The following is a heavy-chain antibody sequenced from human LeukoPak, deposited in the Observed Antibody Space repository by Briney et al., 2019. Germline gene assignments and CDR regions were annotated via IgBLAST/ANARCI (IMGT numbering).Heavy chain of an antibody. J-gene: IGHJ4*02. CDR1: GITLSNYG. V-gene: IGHV3-23*01. D-gene: IGHD3-10*01. CDR3: AKRGVVIRVVLVGFHKEAYYFDS. CDR2: IGGSGGRT. Sequence: PGGSLRLSCAVSGITLSNYGMSRVRQAPGKGLEWVAGIGGSGGRTNYADSVKGRFTISRDSPKNTLYLQMNSLRAEDTAVYFCAKRGVVIRVVLVGFHKEAYYFDSWGQGALVTVSS.